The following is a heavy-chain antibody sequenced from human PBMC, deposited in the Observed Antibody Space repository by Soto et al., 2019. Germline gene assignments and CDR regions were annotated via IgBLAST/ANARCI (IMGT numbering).Heavy chain of an antibody. Sequence: SETLSLTCAVSGYSITSGNYWGWIRQPPGKGLEWIGSIYHNGRTYYNPSLKSRVTVSVDTSKNQFSLKLSSVTAADTAVYYCARNYGSGSGGWFDPWGQGTLVTVSS. D-gene: IGHD3-10*01. J-gene: IGHJ5*02. CDR1: GYSITSGNY. CDR3: ARNYGSGSGGWFDP. V-gene: IGHV4-38-2*01. CDR2: IYHNGRT.